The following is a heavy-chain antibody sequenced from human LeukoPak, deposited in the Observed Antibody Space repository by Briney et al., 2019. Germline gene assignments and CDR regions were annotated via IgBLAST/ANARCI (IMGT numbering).Heavy chain of an antibody. Sequence: GGSLRLSCVASGFTFSNYGMHWVRQAPGKGLEWVAFIRYDGSNKYYGDSVQGRFTISRDNSKNTLYLQMNSLRAEDTAVYYCAKETVMGYSYYYYMDVWGKGTTVTVSS. CDR3: AKETVMGYSYYYYMDV. J-gene: IGHJ6*03. V-gene: IGHV3-30*02. CDR2: IRYDGSNK. D-gene: IGHD5-18*01. CDR1: GFTFSNYG.